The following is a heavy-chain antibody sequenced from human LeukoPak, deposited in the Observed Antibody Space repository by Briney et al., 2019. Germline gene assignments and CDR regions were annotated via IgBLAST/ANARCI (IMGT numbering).Heavy chain of an antibody. Sequence: PGGSLRLSCAASGFTFSSYSMNWVRQAPGKGLEWVSSISSSSSYIYYADSVKGRFTISRDNAKNSPYLQMNSLRAEDTAVYYCARGDYASNSGFDYWGQGTLVTVS. V-gene: IGHV3-21*01. D-gene: IGHD4-17*01. CDR2: ISSSSSYI. J-gene: IGHJ4*02. CDR1: GFTFSSYS. CDR3: ARGDYASNSGFDY.